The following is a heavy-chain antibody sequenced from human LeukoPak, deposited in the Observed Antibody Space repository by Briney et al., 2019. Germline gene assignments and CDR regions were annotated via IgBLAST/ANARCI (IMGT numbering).Heavy chain of an antibody. D-gene: IGHD6-13*01. CDR3: AKDLFRIAAAGRFDY. V-gene: IGHV3-23*01. J-gene: IGHJ4*02. CDR1: GFTFSTYS. CDR2: ISGSGGST. Sequence: GGSLRLSCAASGFTFSTYSMNWVRQAPGKGLEWVSAISGSGGSTYYADSVKGRFTISRDNSKNTLYLQMNSLRAEDTAVYYCAKDLFRIAAAGRFDYWGQGTLVTVSS.